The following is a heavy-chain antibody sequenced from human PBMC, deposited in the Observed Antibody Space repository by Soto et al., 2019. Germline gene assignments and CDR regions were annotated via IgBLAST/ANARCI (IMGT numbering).Heavy chain of an antibody. V-gene: IGHV3-30-3*01. CDR3: ARDPTAARQTGYFDY. CDR1: GFTFSNFV. CDR2: ISYDGTDK. D-gene: IGHD6-6*01. Sequence: ESGGGVVQPGRSLRLSCAASGFTFSNFVMHWVRQAPGKGLEWVGNISYDGTDKYYPDSVKGRFTISRDNSKNTMYLQMNNLRTEDTALYFCARDPTAARQTGYFDYWGQGTLVTVSS. J-gene: IGHJ4*02.